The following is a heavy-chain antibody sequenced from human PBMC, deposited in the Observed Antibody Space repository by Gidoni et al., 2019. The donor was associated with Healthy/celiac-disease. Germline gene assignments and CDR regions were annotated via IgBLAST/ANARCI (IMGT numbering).Heavy chain of an antibody. J-gene: IGHJ6*02. Sequence: SCAASGFTVEAYGMSWVRQAPGKGLEWVSGINWNGGSTGYADSVKGRFTISRDNAKNSLYLQMNSLRAENTALYYCARRVLVVAAVYYYYYGMDVWGQGTTVTVSS. CDR3: ARRVLVVAAVYYYYYGMDV. CDR2: INWNGGST. V-gene: IGHV3-20*04. D-gene: IGHD2-15*01. CDR1: GFTVEAYG.